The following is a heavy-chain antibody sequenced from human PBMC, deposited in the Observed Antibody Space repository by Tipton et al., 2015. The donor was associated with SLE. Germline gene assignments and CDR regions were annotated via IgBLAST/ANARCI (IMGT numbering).Heavy chain of an antibody. CDR2: INPSGGST. CDR3: AGRLGYCSRTVCYESDD. CDR1: GYAFTSYY. Sequence: QVQLVQSGAEVKKPGASVKVSCKTSGYAFTSYYMHWVRQAPGQGLDWMGTINPSGGSTTYAQKFQGRVTMTRDTSTSTVYMERGGLRSEQTAVYYCAGRLGYCSRTVCYESDDWGQGTLVTVSS. V-gene: IGHV1-46*01. D-gene: IGHD2-2*01. J-gene: IGHJ4*02.